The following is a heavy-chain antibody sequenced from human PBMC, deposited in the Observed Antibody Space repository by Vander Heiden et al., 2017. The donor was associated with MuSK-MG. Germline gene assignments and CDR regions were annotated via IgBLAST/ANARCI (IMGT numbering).Heavy chain of an antibody. D-gene: IGHD1-26*01. Sequence: QVQLQQWGAGLLKPSETLSLTCGIYGGSFTGYYWSWIRQPPGKGLEWIGEISHRGHTTYNPTLESRVTISLDTSKNQFSLKLSSVTAADTALFYCARVLSGNSGHEVFDVWDQGTLVTVSS. CDR1: GGSFTGYY. J-gene: IGHJ3*01. V-gene: IGHV4-34*01. CDR2: ISHRGHT. CDR3: ARVLSGNSGHEVFDV.